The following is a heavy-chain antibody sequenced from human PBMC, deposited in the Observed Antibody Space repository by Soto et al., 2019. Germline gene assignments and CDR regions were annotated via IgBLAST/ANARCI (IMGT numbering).Heavy chain of an antibody. V-gene: IGHV1-18*01. J-gene: IGHJ6*02. Sequence: QVQLVQSGAEVKKPGASVKVSCKASGYSFTNYGISWVRQAPGQGLEWMGWISTYNDNTYYAQNFQGRVTMTTDTSTTTAYMELRSLRSHATAVYYCARLWGLAMIGIGYYAMDVWGQGTTGTFAS. CDR1: GYSFTNYG. CDR3: ARLWGLAMIGIGYYAMDV. CDR2: ISTYNDNT. D-gene: IGHD2-21*01.